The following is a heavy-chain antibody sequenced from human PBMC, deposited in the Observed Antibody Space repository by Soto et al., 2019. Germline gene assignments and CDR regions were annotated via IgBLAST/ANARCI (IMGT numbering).Heavy chain of an antibody. D-gene: IGHD6-13*01. CDR1: GFTFSSYA. Sequence: GGSPRLSCAASGFTFSSYAMHWVRQAPGKGLEWVAVISYDGSNKYYADSVKGRFTISRDNSKNTLYLQMNSLRAEDTAVYYCARETLGFTDSSSWSDFDYWGQGTLVTVSS. V-gene: IGHV3-30-3*01. J-gene: IGHJ4*02. CDR3: ARETLGFTDSSSWSDFDY. CDR2: ISYDGSNK.